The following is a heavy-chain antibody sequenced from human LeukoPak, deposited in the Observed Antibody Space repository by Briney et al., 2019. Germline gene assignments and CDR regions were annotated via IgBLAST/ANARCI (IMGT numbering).Heavy chain of an antibody. Sequence: GGSLRLSCAASGFTFDDYAMHWVRHAPGKGLEWVSLSWDGGSTYYADSVKGRFTISRDNSKNSLYLQMNSLRAEDTALYYCAKDDWGMDVWGKETTVTVSS. V-gene: IGHV3-43D*03. CDR2: SWDGGST. CDR1: GFTFDDYA. J-gene: IGHJ6*03. D-gene: IGHD7-27*01. CDR3: AKDDWGMDV.